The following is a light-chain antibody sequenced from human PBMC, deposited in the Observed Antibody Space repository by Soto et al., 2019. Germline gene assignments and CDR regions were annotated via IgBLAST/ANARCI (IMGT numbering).Light chain of an antibody. CDR3: QQYGSSPYT. Sequence: EIVLTQSPGTLSLSPGERATLSCRASQSVSSSYLAWYQKKAGQAPRLLIFGASSRATGIPDRFSGSGSGTDFTLTISRLEPEDFAVYYCQQYGSSPYTFGQGTKLEIK. CDR1: QSVSSSY. J-gene: IGKJ2*01. CDR2: GAS. V-gene: IGKV3-20*01.